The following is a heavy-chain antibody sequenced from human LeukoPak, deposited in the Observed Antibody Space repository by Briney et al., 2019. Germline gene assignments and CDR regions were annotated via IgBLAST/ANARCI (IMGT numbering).Heavy chain of an antibody. CDR2: IYYSGST. D-gene: IGHD6-13*01. CDR1: GGSINSNY. CDR3: ALYRSSRDYYYYYMDV. J-gene: IGHJ6*03. Sequence: SETLSLTCTVSGGSINSNYWSWIRQPPGKGLEWIGYIYYSGSTNYNPSLQSRVTISVDTSKNQFSLRLRSVTAADTAVYYCALYRSSRDYYYYYMDVWGKGTTVTVSS. V-gene: IGHV4-59*01.